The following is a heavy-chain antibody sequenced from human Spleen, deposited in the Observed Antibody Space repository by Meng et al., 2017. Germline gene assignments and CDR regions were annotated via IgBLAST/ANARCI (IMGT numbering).Heavy chain of an antibody. CDR1: GGSISSSNW. V-gene: IGHV4-4*02. CDR2: IYHSGST. CDR3: ASGPRGPDQMYYFDY. D-gene: IGHD1-14*01. Sequence: QGARQESGPGLVKPSGTLCLPVAVFGGSISSSNWWSWVRQPPGKGLEWIGEIYHSGSTNYNPSLKSRVTISVDKSKNQFSLKLSSVTAADTAVYYCASGPRGPDQMYYFDYWGQGTLVTVAS. J-gene: IGHJ4*02.